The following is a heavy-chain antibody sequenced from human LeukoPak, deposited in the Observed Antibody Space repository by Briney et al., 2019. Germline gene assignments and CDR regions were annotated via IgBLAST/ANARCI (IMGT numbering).Heavy chain of an antibody. CDR3: ASSPPDRKVVPGPGVHYYYGMDV. J-gene: IGHJ6*02. CDR2: INHSGST. Sequence: PSETLSLTCAVYGGSFSGYYWSWIRQPPGKGLEWIGEINHSGSTNYNPSLKSRVTISVDTSKNQFSLKLSSVTAADTAVYYCASSPPDRKVVPGPGVHYYYGMDVWGQGTTVTVSS. V-gene: IGHV4-34*01. D-gene: IGHD2-2*01. CDR1: GGSFSGYY.